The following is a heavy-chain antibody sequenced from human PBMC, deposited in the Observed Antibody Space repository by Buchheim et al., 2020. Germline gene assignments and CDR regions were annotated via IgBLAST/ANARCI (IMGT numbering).Heavy chain of an antibody. CDR1: GYTFTSYD. J-gene: IGHJ5*02. V-gene: IGHV1-8*01. D-gene: IGHD2-15*01. CDR3: ARGHSSWDCSGGSCYSGVWFDP. Sequence: QVQLVQSGAEVKKPGASVKVSCKASGYTFTSYDINWVRQATGQGLEWMGWMNPNSGNTGYAQKFQGRVTMTRNTSISPAYMELSSLRSEDTAVYYCARGHSSWDCSGGSCYSGVWFDPWGQGTL. CDR2: MNPNSGNT.